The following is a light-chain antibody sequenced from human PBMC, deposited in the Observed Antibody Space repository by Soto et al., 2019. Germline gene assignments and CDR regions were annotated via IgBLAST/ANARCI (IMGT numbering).Light chain of an antibody. Sequence: EVVLTQSPGTLSLSPGERATLSCRASQSISTYFLAWYQHKPGLAPRLLIYGASTRATGIPDRFSGSGSGTDFTLTISRLDPEDFAVYYCHQYSGSPWTFGQGTKVEIK. CDR2: GAS. CDR3: HQYSGSPWT. CDR1: QSISTYF. J-gene: IGKJ1*01. V-gene: IGKV3-20*01.